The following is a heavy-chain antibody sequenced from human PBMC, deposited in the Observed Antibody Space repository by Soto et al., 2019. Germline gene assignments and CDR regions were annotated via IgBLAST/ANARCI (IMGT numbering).Heavy chain of an antibody. CDR1: GFTLRNHW. Sequence: EVQLVESGGGLAQPGGSLRLSCAASGFTLRNHWMHWVRQAPGEGLVWVARSDGDGIGTDYADTVKGRFTISRDNARNKVYLQMNRLRADDTALYFCVSLVERADIAFDIWGQGTMVTVS. CDR3: VSLVERADIAFDI. J-gene: IGHJ3*02. CDR2: SDGDGIGT. D-gene: IGHD6-6*01. V-gene: IGHV3-74*01.